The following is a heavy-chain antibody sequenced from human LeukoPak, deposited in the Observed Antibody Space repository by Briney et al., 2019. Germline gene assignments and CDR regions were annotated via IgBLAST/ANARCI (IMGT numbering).Heavy chain of an antibody. CDR2: ISSSSSYI. CDR3: ARAEGYSYGYTFAYYFDY. V-gene: IGHV3-21*01. J-gene: IGHJ4*02. CDR1: GFAVSSNY. D-gene: IGHD5-18*01. Sequence: PGGSLRLSCAASGFAVSSNYMSWVRQAPGKGLEWVSSISSSSSYIYYADSVKGRFTISRDNAKNSLYLQMNSLRAEDTAVYYCARAEGYSYGYTFAYYFDYWGQGTLVTVSS.